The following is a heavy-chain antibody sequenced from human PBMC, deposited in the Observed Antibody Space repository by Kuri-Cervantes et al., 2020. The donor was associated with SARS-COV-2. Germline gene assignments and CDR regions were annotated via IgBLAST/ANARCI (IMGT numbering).Heavy chain of an antibody. D-gene: IGHD5-18*01. V-gene: IGHV4-61*02. J-gene: IGHJ4*02. Sequence: LRLSCTVSGASISNGSYYWSWIRQPAGKGLEWIGRFYTTERINYNPSLKSRVTISVDTSKNQFSLRLSSVTAADTAVYYCARDVVHTYGWRAFDYWGQGSLVTVSS. CDR2: FYTTERI. CDR3: ARDVVHTYGWRAFDY. CDR1: GASISNGSYY.